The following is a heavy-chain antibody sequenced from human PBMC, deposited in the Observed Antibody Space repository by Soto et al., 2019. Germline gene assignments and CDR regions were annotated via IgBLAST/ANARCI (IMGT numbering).Heavy chain of an antibody. V-gene: IGHV3-33*01. CDR2: IYFDGSNK. CDR1: GFSFSTYG. J-gene: IGHJ4*02. CDR3: ARVGGTVTSDY. Sequence: QVQLVESGGGVVQHGRSLRLSCAASGFSFSTYGMHWVRQAPGKGLEWLALIYFDGSNKYYADSVKGRFTISRDNSKNTLYLQMSSLRAEDTAVYYCARVGGTVTSDYWGQGTLVTVSS. D-gene: IGHD4-17*01.